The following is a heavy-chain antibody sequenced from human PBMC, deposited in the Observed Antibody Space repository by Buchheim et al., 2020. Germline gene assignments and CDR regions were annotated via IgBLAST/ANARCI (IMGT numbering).Heavy chain of an antibody. CDR3: ARDEEGIAAAGTEGLGFDY. Sequence: QVQLVESGGGVVQPGRSLRLSCAASGFTFCSYAMHWVRQAPGKGLEWVAVISYDGSNKYYADSVKGRFTISRDNSKNTLYLQMNSLRAEDTAVYYCARDEEGIAAAGTEGLGFDYWGQGTL. J-gene: IGHJ4*02. D-gene: IGHD6-13*01. V-gene: IGHV3-30-3*01. CDR2: ISYDGSNK. CDR1: GFTFCSYA.